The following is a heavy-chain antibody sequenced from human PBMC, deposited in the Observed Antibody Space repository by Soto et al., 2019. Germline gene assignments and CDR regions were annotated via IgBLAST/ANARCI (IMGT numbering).Heavy chain of an antibody. Sequence: QVQLQESGPGLVKPSETLSLTCTVSGGSVSSGSYYWSWIRQPPGKGLEWIGYIYYSGSTNYNPSLKSRVTISVDTSKNQFSLKLSSVTAADTAVYYCARDRDIVVVPAAMPAIAAAGDYYYYGMDVWGQGTTVTVSS. D-gene: IGHD2-2*01. V-gene: IGHV4-61*01. CDR2: IYYSGST. CDR3: ARDRDIVVVPAAMPAIAAAGDYYYYGMDV. CDR1: GGSVSSGSYY. J-gene: IGHJ6*02.